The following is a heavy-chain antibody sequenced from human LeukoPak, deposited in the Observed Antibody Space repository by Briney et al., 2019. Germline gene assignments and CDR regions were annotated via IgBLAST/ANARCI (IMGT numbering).Heavy chain of an antibody. J-gene: IGHJ3*02. CDR3: AREGGYCSGGSCYSYFLNAFDI. D-gene: IGHD2-15*01. CDR1: GYTFTSYG. CDR2: INAGNGNT. V-gene: IGHV1-3*01. Sequence: ASVSVSCKASGYTFTSYGISWVRQAPGQGLEWMGWINAGNGNTKYSQKFQGRVTITRDTSASTAYMELSSLRSEDTAVYYCAREGGYCSGGSCYSYFLNAFDIWGQGTMVTVSS.